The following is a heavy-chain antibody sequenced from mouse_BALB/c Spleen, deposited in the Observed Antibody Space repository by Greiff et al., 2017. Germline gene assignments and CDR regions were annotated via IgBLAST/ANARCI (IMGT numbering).Heavy chain of an antibody. V-gene: IGHV1-9*01. CDR3: ARSGVTTATLDY. CDR1: GYTFSSYW. CDR2: ILPGSGST. D-gene: IGHD1-2*01. Sequence: QVQLQQSGAELMKPGASVKISCKATGYTFSSYWIEWVKQRPGHGLEWIGEILPGSGSTNYNEKFKGKATFTADTSSNTAYMQLSSLTSEDSAVYYCARSGVTTATLDYWGQGTTLTVSS. J-gene: IGHJ2*01.